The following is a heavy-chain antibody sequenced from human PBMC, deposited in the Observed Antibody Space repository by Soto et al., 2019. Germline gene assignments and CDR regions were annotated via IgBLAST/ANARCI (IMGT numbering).Heavy chain of an antibody. CDR3: ARDQSGYSGYDYVGYYGMDV. Sequence: GESLRLSCAASGFTFSSYSMNWVRQAPGKGLEWVSYISSSSSTIYHADSVKGRFTISRDNAKNSLYLQMNSLRDEDTAVYYCARDQSGYSGYDYVGYYGMDVWGQGTTVTVSS. D-gene: IGHD5-12*01. CDR2: ISSSSSTI. J-gene: IGHJ6*02. CDR1: GFTFSSYS. V-gene: IGHV3-48*02.